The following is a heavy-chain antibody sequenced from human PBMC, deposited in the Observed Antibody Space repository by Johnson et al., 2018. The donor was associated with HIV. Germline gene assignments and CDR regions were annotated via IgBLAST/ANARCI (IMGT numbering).Heavy chain of an antibody. V-gene: IGHV3-33*06. CDR1: GFTFSSYG. CDR2: IWYDGSNI. J-gene: IGHJ3*02. Sequence: QVQLVESGGGVVQPGRSLRLSCAASGFTFSSYGMHWVRQAPGKGLEWVAVIWYDGSNIYYADSVKGRFTISRDNSKNTLSLQMNSLIVEDTAMYYCAKARSLLDYGGFDAFDIWGQGTLVIVSS. CDR3: AKARSLLDYGGFDAFDI. D-gene: IGHD4-23*01.